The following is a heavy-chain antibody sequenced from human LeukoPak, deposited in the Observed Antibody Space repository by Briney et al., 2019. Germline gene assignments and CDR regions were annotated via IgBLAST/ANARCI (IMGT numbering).Heavy chain of an antibody. CDR3: AKVDSSSSRGSFDP. CDR1: GFTFSSYG. Sequence: GGSLRLSCAASGFTFSSYGMHWVRQAPGKGLEWVAVLWYDGSNKYYADSVKGRFTISRDNSKNTLYLQMNSLRAEDTAVYYCAKVDSSSSRGSFDPWGQGTLVTVSS. V-gene: IGHV3-33*06. D-gene: IGHD6-6*01. CDR2: LWYDGSNK. J-gene: IGHJ5*02.